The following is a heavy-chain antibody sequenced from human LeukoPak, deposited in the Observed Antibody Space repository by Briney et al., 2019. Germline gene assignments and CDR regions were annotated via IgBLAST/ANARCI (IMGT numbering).Heavy chain of an antibody. Sequence: GGSLRLSCAASGFTFSTYWMSWVRQAPGEGLEWVANIKQDGSEKYYVDSVKGRFTISRDNAKNSLYLQMNSLRAEDTAVYYCAKDPYGSGSYYNVGAFDIWGQGTMVTVSS. CDR1: GFTFSTYW. J-gene: IGHJ3*02. CDR3: AKDPYGSGSYYNVGAFDI. CDR2: IKQDGSEK. V-gene: IGHV3-7*01. D-gene: IGHD3-10*01.